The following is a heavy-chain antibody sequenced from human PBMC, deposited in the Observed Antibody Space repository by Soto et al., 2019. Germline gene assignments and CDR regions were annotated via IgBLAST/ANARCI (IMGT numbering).Heavy chain of an antibody. CDR1: GFTFKNYA. V-gene: IGHV3-23*01. Sequence: DVQLLESGGALIHPGESLRLSCVTSGFTFKNYAMAWVRQAPGEGLEWVSSIRNTGDDTFYAASVKGRFTISRDKSGNTVYLQINSARVDDTAIYYCARGARIDGHNWKGWCAPWGQGARVTVSS. CDR3: ARGARIDGHNWKGWCAP. CDR2: IRNTGDDT. J-gene: IGHJ5*02. D-gene: IGHD1-1*01.